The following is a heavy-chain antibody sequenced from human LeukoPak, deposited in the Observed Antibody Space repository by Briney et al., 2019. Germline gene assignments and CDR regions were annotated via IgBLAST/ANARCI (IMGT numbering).Heavy chain of an antibody. CDR3: ALIFGFWSGYSSLDY. V-gene: IGHV1-46*03. D-gene: IGHD3-3*01. Sequence: ASVKVSCKASGGTFSSYAISWVRQAPGQGLEWMGIINPSGGSTSYAQKFQGRVTMTRDTSTSTVYMELSSLRSEDTAVYYCALIFGFWSGYSSLDYWGQGTLVTVSS. CDR2: INPSGGST. CDR1: GGTFSSYA. J-gene: IGHJ4*02.